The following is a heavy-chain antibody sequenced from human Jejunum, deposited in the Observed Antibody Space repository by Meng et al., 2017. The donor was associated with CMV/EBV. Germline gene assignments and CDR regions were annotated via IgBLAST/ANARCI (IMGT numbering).Heavy chain of an antibody. CDR1: GLTVTINY. CDR2: IYSDGST. J-gene: IGHJ6*02. V-gene: IGHV3-53*01. CDR3: ARGRGYFYGMDV. Sequence: CAASGLTVTINYMNWVRQAPGKGLEWVSVIYSDGSTYYADSVKGRFSISRDNSKNTLYLQMNSLRAEDTAVYYCARGRGYFYGMDVWGQGTTVTVSS.